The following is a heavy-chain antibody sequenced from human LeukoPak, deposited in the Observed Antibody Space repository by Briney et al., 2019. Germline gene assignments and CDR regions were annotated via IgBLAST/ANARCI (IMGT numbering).Heavy chain of an antibody. J-gene: IGHJ5*02. V-gene: IGHV4-59*01. CDR2: ISYSGST. D-gene: IGHD1-14*01. CDR1: GGSISNYY. Sequence: SETLSLTCTVSGGSISNYYWSWIRQPPGKGLEWIGYISYSGSTNYNPSLRSRVTISVDTSKNQFSLKLSSVTAADTAVYYCARGRGIITTPKKGHNWFDPWGQGTLVTVSS. CDR3: ARGRGIITTPKKGHNWFDP.